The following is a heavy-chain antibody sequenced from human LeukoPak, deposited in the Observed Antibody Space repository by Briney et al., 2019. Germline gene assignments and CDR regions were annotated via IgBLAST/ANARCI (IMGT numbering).Heavy chain of an antibody. CDR2: TYYRSKWYY. J-gene: IGHJ4*02. Sequence: SQTLSLTCAISGDRVSNNSAAWNWLRQSPSRGLEWLGRTYYRSKWYYDYAVAVKSRISINPDTSKNQFSLQLSSVTPEDTAVYYCARDPVGGSTIFDYWGQGTLVTVSS. CDR1: GDRVSNNSAA. CDR3: ARDPVGGSTIFDY. V-gene: IGHV6-1*01. D-gene: IGHD1-26*01.